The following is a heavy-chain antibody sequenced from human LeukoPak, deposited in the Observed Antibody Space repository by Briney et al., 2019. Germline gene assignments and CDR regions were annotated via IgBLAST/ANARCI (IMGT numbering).Heavy chain of an antibody. J-gene: IGHJ4*02. CDR1: GFTFSSYG. V-gene: IGHV3-33*01. CDR2: IWYDESIK. CDR3: ARWDFDY. Sequence: PGGSLRLSCAASGFTFSSYGMHWVRQAPGKGLEWVAIIWYDESIKYYGDSVKGRFTISRDISKNTLHLQMNSLTAEDTAVYYCARWDFDYWGQGTLVTVSS.